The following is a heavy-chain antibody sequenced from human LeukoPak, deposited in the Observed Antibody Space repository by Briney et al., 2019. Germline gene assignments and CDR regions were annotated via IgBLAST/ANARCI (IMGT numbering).Heavy chain of an antibody. CDR2: INSDGSST. CDR1: GFTLSSYW. J-gene: IGHJ4*02. V-gene: IGHV3-74*01. CDR3: VRDSSGDSSGRPSLDY. Sequence: GGSLRLSCAASGFTLSSYWMHWFRQVPGKGLVWVSRINSDGSSTSYADSVKGRFTISRDNSKNTLNLQMNSLRADDTAVYFCVRDSSGDSSGRPSLDYWGQGTLVTVSS. D-gene: IGHD3-10*01.